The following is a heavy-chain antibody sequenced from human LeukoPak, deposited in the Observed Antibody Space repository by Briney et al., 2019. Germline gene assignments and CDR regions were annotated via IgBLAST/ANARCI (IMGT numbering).Heavy chain of an antibody. D-gene: IGHD6-13*01. V-gene: IGHV4-39*07. Sequence: SETLSLSCTVSGGSVSNSTYYWGWVRQPPGKGLEWIGSIYYSASTYYNPSLKSRVTISVDTSKNHFSLRLSSVTAADTAVYYCARGIAEGNWFDPWGQGTRATVSS. CDR3: ARGIAEGNWFDP. CDR1: GGSVSNSTYY. J-gene: IGHJ5*02. CDR2: IYYSAST.